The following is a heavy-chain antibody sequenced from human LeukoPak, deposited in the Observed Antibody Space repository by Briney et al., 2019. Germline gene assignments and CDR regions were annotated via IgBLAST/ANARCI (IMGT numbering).Heavy chain of an antibody. CDR3: AKNYGSGSYYNLEYFQH. J-gene: IGHJ1*01. V-gene: IGHV3-30*04. CDR2: ISYDGSNK. CDR1: GFTFSSYA. D-gene: IGHD3-10*01. Sequence: PGRSLRLSCAASGFTFSSYAMHWVRQAPGKGLEWVAVISYDGSNKYYADSVKGRFTISRDNSKNTLYLQMNSLRAEDTAVYYCAKNYGSGSYYNLEYFQHWGQGTLGTVSA.